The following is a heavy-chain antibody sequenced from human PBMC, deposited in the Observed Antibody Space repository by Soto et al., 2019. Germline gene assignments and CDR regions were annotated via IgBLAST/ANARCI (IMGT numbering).Heavy chain of an antibody. D-gene: IGHD3-22*01. CDR1: GFSFNNYA. V-gene: IGHV3-23*01. Sequence: GGSLRLSCAVSGFSFNNYAMNWVRLAPGKGLGWVSSISGGGTGTYSADAVRGRFTISSDKSRNTVYLQMSSLRAEDTAVYYCAKGHYYDNVGNWVANQAFDSWGQGSLVTVSS. CDR2: ISGGGTGT. J-gene: IGHJ4*02. CDR3: AKGHYYDNVGNWVANQAFDS.